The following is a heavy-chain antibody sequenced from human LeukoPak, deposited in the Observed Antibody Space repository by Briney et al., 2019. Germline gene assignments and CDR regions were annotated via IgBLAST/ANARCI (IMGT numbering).Heavy chain of an antibody. Sequence: GGSLRLSCAASGFTFSSYAMHWVRRAPGKGLEWVAVISYDGSNKYYADSVKGRFTISRDNSKNTLYLQMNSLRAEDTAVYYCARALSYYDFWSGYYTHDAFDIWGQGTMVTVSS. V-gene: IGHV3-30-3*01. CDR1: GFTFSSYA. J-gene: IGHJ3*02. CDR3: ARALSYYDFWSGYYTHDAFDI. CDR2: ISYDGSNK. D-gene: IGHD3-3*01.